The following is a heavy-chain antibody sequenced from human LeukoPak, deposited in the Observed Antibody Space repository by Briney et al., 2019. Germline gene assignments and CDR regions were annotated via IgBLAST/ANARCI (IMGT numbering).Heavy chain of an antibody. CDR3: ARSIGGGGNSDY. Sequence: VKPSETLSLTCTVSGVSISSYYWSWLRQPPGKGLEWIGYIYYTGSTNYNPSLKSRVTISVDTSKNQFSLRLSSVTAADTAVYYCARSIGGGGNSDYWGQGTLVTVSS. V-gene: IGHV4-59*01. D-gene: IGHD4-23*01. CDR1: GVSISSYY. CDR2: IYYTGST. J-gene: IGHJ4*02.